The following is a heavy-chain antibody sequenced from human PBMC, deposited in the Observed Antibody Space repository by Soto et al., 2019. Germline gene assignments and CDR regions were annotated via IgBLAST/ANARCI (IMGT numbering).Heavy chain of an antibody. Sequence: GGSLRLSCAASGITLSSYGMHWVRQAPGKSLEWVAVIWYDGTNKNYADSVKGRFTISRENSKNTLYLQMNSLGGEDSAVYYCASYDSSVYYFDYWGQGTLVTVS. CDR3: ASYDSSVYYFDY. CDR1: GITLSSYG. V-gene: IGHV3-33*03. J-gene: IGHJ4*02. CDR2: IWYDGTNK. D-gene: IGHD3-22*01.